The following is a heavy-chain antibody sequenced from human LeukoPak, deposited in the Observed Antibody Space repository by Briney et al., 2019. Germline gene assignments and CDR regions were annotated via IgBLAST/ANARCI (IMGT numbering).Heavy chain of an antibody. Sequence: SETLSLTCTVSGGSISSYYWSWIRQPAGKGLEWIGRIYTSGSTNYNPSLKSRVTISVDKSKNQFSLKLSSVTAADTAVYYCARTSAWNGAPSVWGQGTLVTVPS. CDR1: GGSISSYY. CDR3: ARTSAWNGAPSV. V-gene: IGHV4-4*07. J-gene: IGHJ4*02. CDR2: IYTSGST. D-gene: IGHD1-1*01.